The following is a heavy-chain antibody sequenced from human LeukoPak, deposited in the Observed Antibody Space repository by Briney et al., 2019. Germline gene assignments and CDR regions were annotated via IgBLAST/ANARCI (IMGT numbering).Heavy chain of an antibody. D-gene: IGHD2-21*01. CDR3: ARQTFPSMFIDF. Sequence: PSETLSLTCTVSGGSMSDYYWTWIRQSPGKGLEWIGYIYYSGSTSYNPSLESRVTISVDTSKDQFSLKVNSVTAADTATYFCARQTFPSMFIDFWGQGALVTVSS. J-gene: IGHJ4*02. CDR2: IYYSGST. CDR1: GGSMSDYY. V-gene: IGHV4-59*08.